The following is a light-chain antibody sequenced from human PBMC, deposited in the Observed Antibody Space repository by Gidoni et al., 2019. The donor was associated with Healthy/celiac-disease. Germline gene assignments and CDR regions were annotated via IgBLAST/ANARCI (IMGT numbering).Light chain of an antibody. J-gene: IGKJ1*01. V-gene: IGKV1-5*03. Sequence: DLQTTQSPSTLSASVGDRVTITCRASQSISSWLAWYQQKPGKAPKLLIYKASSLESGVPSRFSPSGSGTEFTLTISSLQPDDFATYYCQQYNSYSKTFGQXTKVEIK. CDR2: KAS. CDR3: QQYNSYSKT. CDR1: QSISSW.